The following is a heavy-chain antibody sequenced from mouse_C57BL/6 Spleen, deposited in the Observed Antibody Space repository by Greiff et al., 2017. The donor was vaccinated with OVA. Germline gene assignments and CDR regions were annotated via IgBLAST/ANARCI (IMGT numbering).Heavy chain of an antibody. V-gene: IGHV5-17*01. CDR1: GFTFSDYG. D-gene: IGHD1-1*01. J-gene: IGHJ4*01. CDR3: ARTYYYGSSDYAMDY. Sequence: VQGVETGGGLVKPGGSLKLSCAASGFTFSDYGMHWVRQAPEKGLEWVAYISSGSSTIYYADTVKGRFTISRDNAKNTLFLQMTSLRSEDTAMYYCARTYYYGSSDYAMDYWGQGTSVTVSS. CDR2: ISSGSSTI.